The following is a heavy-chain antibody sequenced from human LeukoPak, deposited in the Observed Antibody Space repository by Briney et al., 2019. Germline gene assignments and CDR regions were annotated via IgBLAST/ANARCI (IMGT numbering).Heavy chain of an antibody. CDR3: ARASGGSCYSNFDY. J-gene: IGHJ4*02. D-gene: IGHD2-15*01. CDR2: ISYDGSNK. Sequence: PGGSLRLSCAASGLTFSSYAMHWVRQAPGKGLEWVAVISYDGSNKYYADSAKGRFTISRDNSKNTLYLQMNSLRAEDTAVYYCARASGGSCYSNFDYWGQGTLVTVSS. CDR1: GLTFSSYA. V-gene: IGHV3-30*04.